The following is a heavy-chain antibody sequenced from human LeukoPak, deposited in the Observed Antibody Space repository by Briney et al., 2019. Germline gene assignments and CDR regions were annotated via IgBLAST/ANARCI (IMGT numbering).Heavy chain of an antibody. D-gene: IGHD2-2*01. CDR3: ARRYCSTTSCSGHNWFDP. CDR1: GGSISSNY. CDR2: IYYSGST. V-gene: IGHV4-59*01. Sequence: SETLSLTCTVSGGSISSNYWSWIRQPPGKGLEWIGYIYYSGSTNYNPSLKSRVTISVDTSKNQFSLKLSSVTAADTAVYYCARRYCSTTSCSGHNWFDPWGQGTLVTASS. J-gene: IGHJ5*02.